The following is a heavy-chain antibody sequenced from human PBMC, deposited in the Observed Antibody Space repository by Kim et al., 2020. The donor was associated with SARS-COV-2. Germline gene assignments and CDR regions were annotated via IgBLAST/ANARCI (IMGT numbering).Heavy chain of an antibody. CDR1: GFTFSSYD. CDR3: ARGGARYCSGGSCYSPSGMDV. J-gene: IGHJ6*02. V-gene: IGHV3-13*05. CDR2: IGTAGDP. Sequence: GGSLRLSCAASGFTFSSYDMHWVRQATGKGLEWVSAIGTAGDPYYPGSVKVRFTISRENAKNSLYLQMNSLRAGDTAVYYCARGGARYCSGGSCYSPSGMDVWGQGTTVTVSS. D-gene: IGHD2-15*01.